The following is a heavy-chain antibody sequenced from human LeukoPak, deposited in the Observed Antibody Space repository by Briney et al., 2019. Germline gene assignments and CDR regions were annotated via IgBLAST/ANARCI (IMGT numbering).Heavy chain of an antibody. Sequence: QPGRSLRLSCAASGFTFSSYAMHWVRQAPGKGLEWVAVISYDGSNKYYADSVKGRFTISRDNSKNTLYLQMNSLRAEDTAVYYCAREIRQASPTYGSGSPFDYWGQGTLVTVSS. CDR2: ISYDGSNK. CDR1: GFTFSSYA. D-gene: IGHD3-10*01. V-gene: IGHV3-30-3*01. CDR3: AREIRQASPTYGSGSPFDY. J-gene: IGHJ4*02.